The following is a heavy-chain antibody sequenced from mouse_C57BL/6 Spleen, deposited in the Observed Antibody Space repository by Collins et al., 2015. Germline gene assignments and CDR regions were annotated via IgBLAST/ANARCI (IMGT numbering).Heavy chain of an antibody. V-gene: IGHV3-2*02. D-gene: IGHD1-1*01. Sequence: DVQLQESGPGLVKPSQSLSLTCTVTGYSITSDYAWNWIRQFPGNKLEWMGYISYSGSTSYNPSLKGRISITRDTSKNQFFLQLNSVTTEDTATYYCARHYYGSSYWYFDVWGAGTTITVSS. CDR1: GYSITSDYA. CDR2: ISYSGST. J-gene: IGHJ1*01. CDR3: ARHYYGSSYWYFDV.